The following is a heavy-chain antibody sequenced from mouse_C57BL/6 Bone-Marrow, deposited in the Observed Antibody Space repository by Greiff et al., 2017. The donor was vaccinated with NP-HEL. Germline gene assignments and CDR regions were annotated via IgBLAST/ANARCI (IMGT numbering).Heavy chain of an antibody. Sequence: VQLQQPGAELVRPGSSVKLSCKASGYTFTSYWMHWVKQRPIQGLEWIGNIDPSDRETHYNQTFKDKATLPVDNSSSTAYMQLSRLTSEDSAVYYCARWGQLWLRNYAMDYGGQGTSVTVSS. CDR1: GYTFTSYW. J-gene: IGHJ4*01. CDR3: ARWGQLWLRNYAMDY. D-gene: IGHD3-2*01. V-gene: IGHV1-52*01. CDR2: IDPSDRET.